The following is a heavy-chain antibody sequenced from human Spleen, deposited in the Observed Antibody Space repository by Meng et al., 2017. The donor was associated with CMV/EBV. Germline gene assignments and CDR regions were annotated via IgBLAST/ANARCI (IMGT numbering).Heavy chain of an antibody. CDR3: ARDNDSSGLDI. Sequence: GSLRLSCTVSGGSVSSGSYYWSWIRQPPGKGLEWIGYIYYSGSTNYNPSLKSRVTISVDTSKNQFSLKLSSVTAADTAVYYCARDNDSSGLDIWGQGTMVTVSS. V-gene: IGHV4-61*01. J-gene: IGHJ3*02. CDR1: GGSVSSGSYY. CDR2: IYYSGST. D-gene: IGHD3-22*01.